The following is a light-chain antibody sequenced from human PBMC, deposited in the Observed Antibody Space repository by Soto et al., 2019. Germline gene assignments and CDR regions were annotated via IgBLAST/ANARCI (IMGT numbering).Light chain of an antibody. Sequence: QSVLTQPPSVSAASGQKVTISCSGSSSNIGNNYVSWYQQPPGTAPKLLIYDNNKRPSGIPDRFSGSKSGTSATLGITGLQTGDEADYYCGTWDSSLSAVVFGGGPKVTVL. V-gene: IGLV1-51*01. CDR1: SSNIGNNY. CDR3: GTWDSSLSAVV. CDR2: DNN. J-gene: IGLJ2*01.